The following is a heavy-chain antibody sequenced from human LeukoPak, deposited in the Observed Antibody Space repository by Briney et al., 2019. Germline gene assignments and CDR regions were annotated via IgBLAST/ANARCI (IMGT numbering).Heavy chain of an antibody. Sequence: SETLSLTCTVSGGSISSYYWSWIRQPPGKGLEWIGYIYYSGSTNYNPSLKSRVTISVDTSKNQFSLKLSSVTAADTAVYYCAGAMVRGEGYFDYWGQGTLVTVSS. D-gene: IGHD3-10*01. J-gene: IGHJ4*02. CDR1: GGSISSYY. V-gene: IGHV4-59*08. CDR3: AGAMVRGEGYFDY. CDR2: IYYSGST.